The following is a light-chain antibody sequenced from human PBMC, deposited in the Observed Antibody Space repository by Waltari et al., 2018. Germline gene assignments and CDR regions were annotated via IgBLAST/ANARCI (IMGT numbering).Light chain of an antibody. V-gene: IGLV8-61*01. CDR1: SGSVSTTFY. CDR3: ILYMGGGVAL. CDR2: NTN. Sequence: QTVVTQEPSLSVSPGGTVTLTCGFDSGSVSTTFYTGWYQQTPGQAPRTLIVNTNIRSSGVPHRFSGSILGNKAALTITGAQTDDESDYYCILYMGGGVALFGGGTKVTVL. J-gene: IGLJ3*02.